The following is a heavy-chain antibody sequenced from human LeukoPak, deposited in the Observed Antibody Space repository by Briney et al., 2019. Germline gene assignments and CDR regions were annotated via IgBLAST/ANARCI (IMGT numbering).Heavy chain of an antibody. CDR1: GGSISTYY. CDR3: ARDKAHSYGRYFDP. D-gene: IGHD5-18*01. Sequence: SETLSLTCSVAGGSISTYYWNWIRQIPGKGLEWIGHISNGNTDSNPSLKSRVTITVDTSKNHFYLRLTSVTAADTAVYYCARDKAHSYGRYFDPWGQGALVIVSS. V-gene: IGHV4-59*01. CDR2: ISNGNT. J-gene: IGHJ5*02.